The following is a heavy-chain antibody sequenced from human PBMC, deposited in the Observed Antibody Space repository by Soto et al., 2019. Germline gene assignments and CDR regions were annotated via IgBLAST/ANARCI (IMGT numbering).Heavy chain of an antibody. CDR2: INPSGGSA. D-gene: IGHD4-17*01. CDR1: GYTFTSYY. Sequence: ASVKVSCKASGYTFTSYYMHWVRQAPGQGLEWMGIINPSGGSASYAQKFQGRVTMTADTSTSTAYMELSSLRSEDTAVYYCAREGNDYGDYVPTNWFDPWGQGTLVTVSS. J-gene: IGHJ5*02. CDR3: AREGNDYGDYVPTNWFDP. V-gene: IGHV1-46*01.